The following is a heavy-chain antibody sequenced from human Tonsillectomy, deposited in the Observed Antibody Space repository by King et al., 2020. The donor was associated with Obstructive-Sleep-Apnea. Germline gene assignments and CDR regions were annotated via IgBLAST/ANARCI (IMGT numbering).Heavy chain of an antibody. CDR3: ARDHMSGWSYAV. D-gene: IGHD6-19*01. Sequence: VQLVESGGTLVQPGGSLRLSCAASGFTFSTYWMAWVRQAPGKGLEWVANTNQDGSGKYFLDSVKGRFTISRDNAKNSLYLQMSSLRAEDTAVYYCARDHMSGWSYAVWGQGTTVTVSS. CDR1: GFTFSTYW. CDR2: TNQDGSGK. V-gene: IGHV3-7*01. J-gene: IGHJ6*02.